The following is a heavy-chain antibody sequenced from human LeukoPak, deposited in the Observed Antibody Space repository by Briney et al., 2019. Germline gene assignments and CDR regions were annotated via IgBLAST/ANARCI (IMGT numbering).Heavy chain of an antibody. CDR2: IIPIFGTA. V-gene: IGHV1-69*05. CDR3: AGGIAAAGAYYYYYYYMDV. D-gene: IGHD6-13*01. CDR1: GGTFSSYA. J-gene: IGHJ6*03. Sequence: ASVKVSCKASGGTFSSYAISWVRQAPGQGLEWMGGIIPIFGTANYAQKFQGRVTITTDESTSTAYMELSSLRSEDTAVYYCAGGIAAAGAYYYYYYYMDVWGKGTTVTVSS.